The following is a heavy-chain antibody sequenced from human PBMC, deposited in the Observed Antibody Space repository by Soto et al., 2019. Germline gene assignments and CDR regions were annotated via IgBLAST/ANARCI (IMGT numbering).Heavy chain of an antibody. CDR3: AKDLRASAAAGVRYYYYYGMDV. CDR2: ISGSGGST. CDR1: GFTFSSYA. Sequence: EVKLLESGGGLVQPGGSLRLSCAASGFTFSSYAMSWVRQAPGKGLEWVSAISGSGGSTYYADSVKGRFTISRDNSKNTLYLQMNSLRAEDTAVYYCAKDLRASAAAGVRYYYYYGMDVWGQGTTVTVSS. J-gene: IGHJ6*02. V-gene: IGHV3-23*01. D-gene: IGHD6-13*01.